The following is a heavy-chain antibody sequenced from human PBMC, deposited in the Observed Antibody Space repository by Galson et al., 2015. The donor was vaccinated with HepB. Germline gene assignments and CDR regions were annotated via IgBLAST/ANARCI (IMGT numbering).Heavy chain of an antibody. CDR3: ARDGEGYCSSTSCYAGDY. CDR1: GYTFTSYG. Sequence: SVKVSCKASGYTFTSYGISWVRQAPGQGLEWMGWISAYNGNTNYAQKLQGRVTMTTDTSTSTAYMELRSLRSDDTAVYYCARDGEGYCSSTSCYAGDYWGQGTLVTVSS. CDR2: ISAYNGNT. D-gene: IGHD2-2*01. V-gene: IGHV1-18*04. J-gene: IGHJ4*02.